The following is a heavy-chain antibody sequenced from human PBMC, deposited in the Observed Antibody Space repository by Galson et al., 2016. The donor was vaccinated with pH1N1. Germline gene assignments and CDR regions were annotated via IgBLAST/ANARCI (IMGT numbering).Heavy chain of an antibody. V-gene: IGHV3-21*01. J-gene: IGHJ6*03. Sequence: SLRLSCAASGFTFTAYSMNWVRQAPGKGLEWVASITSNSFYIYYTASVKGRFTISRDNAKNSLYLHMNSLSAEDAAVYFCARDPGRPRLYYMDVWGKGTTVTVSS. CDR2: ITSNSFYI. CDR3: ARDPGRPRLYYMDV. D-gene: IGHD1-26*01. CDR1: GFTFTAYS.